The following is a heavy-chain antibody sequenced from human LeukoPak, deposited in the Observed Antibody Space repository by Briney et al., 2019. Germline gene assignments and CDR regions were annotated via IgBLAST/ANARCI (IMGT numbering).Heavy chain of an antibody. J-gene: IGHJ5*02. V-gene: IGHV3-7*01. CDR3: AKSNWFDP. CDR1: GFTFSSYW. Sequence: GGSLRLSCAGSGFTFSSYWMNWVRQAPGKGLEWVANIQGDGTERYYVDSVKGRFTISRDNAKNSLFLQMNSLRAEDTAAYYCAKSNWFDPWGQGTLVTVSS. CDR2: IQGDGTER.